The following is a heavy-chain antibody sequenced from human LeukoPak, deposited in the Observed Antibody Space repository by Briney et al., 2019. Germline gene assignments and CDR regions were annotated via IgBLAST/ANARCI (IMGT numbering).Heavy chain of an antibody. CDR3: ARVRMYSSSWYVYYYYMDV. CDR2: IIPIFGTA. CDR1: GYTFTSYG. V-gene: IGHV1-69*06. Sequence: SVKVSCKASGYTFTSYGISWVRQAPGQGLEWMGGIIPIFGTANYAQKFQGRVTITADKSTSTTYMELSSLRSEDTAVYYCARVRMYSSSWYVYYYYMDVWGKGTTVTVSS. J-gene: IGHJ6*03. D-gene: IGHD6-13*01.